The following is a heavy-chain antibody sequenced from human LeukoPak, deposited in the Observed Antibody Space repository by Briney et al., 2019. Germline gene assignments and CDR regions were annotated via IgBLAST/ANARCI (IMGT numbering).Heavy chain of an antibody. Sequence: VASVKVSCKASGYTFTGYYMHWVRQAPGQGLEWMGWINPNSGGTNYAQKFQGRVTMTRDTSISTAYMELSRLRSDDTAVYYCARVYYYDSSGYFGYWGQGTLVTVSS. D-gene: IGHD3-22*01. CDR3: ARVYYYDSSGYFGY. CDR2: INPNSGGT. J-gene: IGHJ4*02. CDR1: GYTFTGYY. V-gene: IGHV1-2*02.